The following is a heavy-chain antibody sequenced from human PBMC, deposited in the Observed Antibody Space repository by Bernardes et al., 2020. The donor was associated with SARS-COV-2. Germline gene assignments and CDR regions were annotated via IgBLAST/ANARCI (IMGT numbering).Heavy chain of an antibody. J-gene: IGHJ6*02. Sequence: SETLSVTCTVSGGSISSYYWSWIRQPPGTGLEWIGYIYYSGSTNYNPSLKRRVTISVDTSKNQFSLKLSSVTAADTAVYYCARVVSSGWPRHYYYGMDVWGQGTTVTVSS. D-gene: IGHD6-19*01. CDR2: IYYSGST. CDR1: GGSISSYY. V-gene: IGHV4-59*08. CDR3: ARVVSSGWPRHYYYGMDV.